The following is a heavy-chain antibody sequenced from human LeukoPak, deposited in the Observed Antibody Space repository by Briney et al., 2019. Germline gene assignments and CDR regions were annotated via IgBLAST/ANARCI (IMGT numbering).Heavy chain of an antibody. J-gene: IGHJ4*02. CDR3: ARDQPGAGSLVVIRGTPDY. CDR2: INPNSGGT. Sequence: GASVKVSCKASGYTFTDYYMHWVRQAPGQGLEWMGWINPNSGGTNYAQKFHGRVTMTRDTSTSTAYMELSRLRSDDTAVYYCARDQPGAGSLVVIRGTPDYWGQGTLVTVSS. V-gene: IGHV1-2*02. CDR1: GYTFTDYY. D-gene: IGHD3-22*01.